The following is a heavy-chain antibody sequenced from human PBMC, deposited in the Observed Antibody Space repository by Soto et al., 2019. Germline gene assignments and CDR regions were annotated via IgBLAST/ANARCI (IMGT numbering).Heavy chain of an antibody. CDR1: GYTFTSYG. Sequence: ASVKVSCKASGYTFTSYGISWVLQAPGQGLEWMGWISAYNGNTNYAQKLQGRVTMTTDTSTSTAYMELRSLRSDDTAVYYCASRVAARNTYYYYYYGMDVWGQGTTVTVSS. CDR3: ASRVAARNTYYYYYYGMDV. CDR2: ISAYNGNT. V-gene: IGHV1-18*01. J-gene: IGHJ6*02. D-gene: IGHD6-6*01.